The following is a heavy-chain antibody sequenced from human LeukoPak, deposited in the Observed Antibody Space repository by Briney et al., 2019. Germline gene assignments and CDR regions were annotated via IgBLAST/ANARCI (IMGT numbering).Heavy chain of an antibody. CDR3: ARDSGIVVVPAAPPGDY. CDR2: INPSGGST. V-gene: IGHV1-46*01. D-gene: IGHD2-2*01. CDR1: GYTFTSYY. J-gene: IGHJ4*02. Sequence: ASVKLSYKSSGYTFTSYYMHWVRQAPGQGLEWLGIINPSGGSTSYAQKFQGRVTMTRDTSTSTVCMELSSLRSEDTAVYYCARDSGIVVVPAAPPGDYWGQGTLVTVSS.